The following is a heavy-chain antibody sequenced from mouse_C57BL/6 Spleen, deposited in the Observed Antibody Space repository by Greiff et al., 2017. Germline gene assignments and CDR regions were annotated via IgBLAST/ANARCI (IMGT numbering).Heavy chain of an antibody. D-gene: IGHD1-1*01. Sequence: DVKLVESGGGLVKPGGSLKLSCAASGFTFSSYAMSWVRQTPEKRLEWVATISDGGSYTYYPDNVKGRFTISRDNAKNNLYLQMSHLKSEDTAMYYCARGYGSSYFDYWGQGTTLTVSS. J-gene: IGHJ2*01. CDR2: ISDGGSYT. CDR1: GFTFSSYA. V-gene: IGHV5-4*03. CDR3: ARGYGSSYFDY.